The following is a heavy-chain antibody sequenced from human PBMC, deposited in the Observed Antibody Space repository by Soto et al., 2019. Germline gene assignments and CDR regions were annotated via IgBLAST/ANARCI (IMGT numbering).Heavy chain of an antibody. D-gene: IGHD2-21*02. J-gene: IGHJ4*02. Sequence: QVQLVESGGGVVQPGRSLRLSCAASGFTFSSYAMHWVRQAPGKGLEWVAVISYDGSNKYYADSVKGRFTISRDNSKNTLELQMNSLRAEDTAVYYCARSIVVVTGHDYWGQGTLVTVSS. CDR2: ISYDGSNK. CDR1: GFTFSSYA. V-gene: IGHV3-30-3*01. CDR3: ARSIVVVTGHDY.